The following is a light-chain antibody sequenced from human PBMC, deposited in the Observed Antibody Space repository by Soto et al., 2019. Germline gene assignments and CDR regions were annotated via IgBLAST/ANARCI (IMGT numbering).Light chain of an antibody. CDR2: EVS. Sequence: QSPLSQPPSVCGSPGQSFTISCTGTISDVCSYNRVSWYQQPPGTGPKLMIYEVSHRPSGVPDCFSGSKSGNTASLTISGLQAEDEADYYCSLYTSSSTYVFGTGTKVTVL. J-gene: IGLJ1*01. CDR1: ISDVCSYNR. V-gene: IGLV2-18*01. CDR3: SLYTSSSTYV.